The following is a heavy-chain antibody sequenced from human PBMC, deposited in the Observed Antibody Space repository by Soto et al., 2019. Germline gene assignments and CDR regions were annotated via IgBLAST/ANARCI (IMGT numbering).Heavy chain of an antibody. CDR1: GGSFSGYY. Sequence: SETLSLTCAVYGGSFSGYYWSWIRQPPGKGLEWIGEINHSGSTNYNPSLKSRVTISVDTSKNQFSLKLSSVTAADTAVYYCARARGSGFDSTGYYYMDVWGKGTTVTVSS. J-gene: IGHJ6*03. CDR2: INHSGST. CDR3: ARARGSGFDSTGYYYMDV. V-gene: IGHV4-34*01. D-gene: IGHD3-10*01.